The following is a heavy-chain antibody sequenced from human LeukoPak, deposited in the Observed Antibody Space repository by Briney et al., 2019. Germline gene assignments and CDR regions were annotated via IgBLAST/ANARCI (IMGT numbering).Heavy chain of an antibody. Sequence: GGSLRLSYAASGFTFSSYAMSWVRQAPGKGLEWVSAISGSGGSTYYADSVKGRFTISRDNSKNTVYLQMNSLRAEDTAVYYCAKDRSPSTYSTTVDYWGQGTLVTVSS. CDR2: ISGSGGST. CDR3: AKDRSPSTYSTTVDY. CDR1: GFTFSSYA. V-gene: IGHV3-23*01. J-gene: IGHJ4*02. D-gene: IGHD6-13*01.